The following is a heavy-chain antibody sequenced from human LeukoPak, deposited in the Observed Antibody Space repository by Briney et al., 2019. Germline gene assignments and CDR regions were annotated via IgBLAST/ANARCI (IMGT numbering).Heavy chain of an antibody. CDR1: GGSIRSGAYS. Sequence: TLSLTCTVSGGSIRSGAYSWSWIRQPPGKGLEWIGYIYYSGSTYYNPSLKTRVSISLDTSKNQISLKLSSVTAADTAVYYCARTKKVDYGDYENCFDYWGQGTLVTVSS. J-gene: IGHJ4*02. CDR2: IYYSGST. V-gene: IGHV4-30-4*07. CDR3: ARTKKVDYGDYENCFDY. D-gene: IGHD4-17*01.